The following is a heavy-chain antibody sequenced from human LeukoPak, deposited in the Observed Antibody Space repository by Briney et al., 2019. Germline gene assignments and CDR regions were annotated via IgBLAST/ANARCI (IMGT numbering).Heavy chain of an antibody. CDR3: GKTTVGYSSGQKPAWPVDY. CDR2: IFGSGGSP. V-gene: IGHV3-23*01. J-gene: IGHJ4*02. D-gene: IGHD5-18*01. Sequence: GGSLRLSCEASGFTFGNHAMYWVRQAPGKGLEWVTGIFGSGGSPHYADSVKGRFTISRDNSRNTVYLQINSLRAEDTAVYYCGKTTVGYSSGQKPAWPVDYWGQGTLVTASS. CDR1: GFTFGNHA.